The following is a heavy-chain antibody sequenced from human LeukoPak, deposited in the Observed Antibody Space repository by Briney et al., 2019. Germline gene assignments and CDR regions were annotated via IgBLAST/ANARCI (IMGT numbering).Heavy chain of an antibody. CDR3: ARGNYGPGIAVAGTITSYYYYGMDV. CDR1: GYTFTSYG. V-gene: IGHV1-18*01. Sequence: ASVKVSCKASGYTFTSYGISWVRQAPGQGLEWMGWISAYNGTTNYAQKLQGRVTMTTDTSTSTAYMELRSLRSDDTAVYYCARGNYGPGIAVAGTITSYYYYGMDVWGQGTTVTVSS. J-gene: IGHJ6*02. CDR2: ISAYNGTT. D-gene: IGHD6-19*01.